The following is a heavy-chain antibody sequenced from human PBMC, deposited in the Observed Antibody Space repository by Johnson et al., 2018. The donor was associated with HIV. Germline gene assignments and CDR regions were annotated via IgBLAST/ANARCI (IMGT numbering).Heavy chain of an antibody. CDR2: INSDGRST. CDR1: GFTFSSYW. Sequence: VQLVESGGGLVQPGGSLRLSCAASGFTFSSYWMHWVRQAPGKGLVWVSRINSDGRSTSYADSVKGRFTISRDNTKNSLYLQMNILSAEDTALYYCARAPEVRGVDAFDVWGQGTVVTVSS. D-gene: IGHD3-10*01. J-gene: IGHJ3*01. V-gene: IGHV3-74*01. CDR3: ARAPEVRGVDAFDV.